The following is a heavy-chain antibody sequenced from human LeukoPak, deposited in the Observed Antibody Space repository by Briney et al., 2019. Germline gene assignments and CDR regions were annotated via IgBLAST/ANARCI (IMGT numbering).Heavy chain of an antibody. CDR3: ARDQTAYYYDSSGYYLSWVREAFDY. D-gene: IGHD3-22*01. CDR2: ISSNGGST. Sequence: AGGSLRLSCGASGFTFSTYAMHWVRQAPGKGLEYVSAISSNGGSTYYANSVKGRFTISRDNSKNTLYLQMGSLRAEDMAVYYCARDQTAYYYDSSGYYLSWVREAFDYWGQGTLVTVSS. CDR1: GFTFSTYA. V-gene: IGHV3-64*01. J-gene: IGHJ4*02.